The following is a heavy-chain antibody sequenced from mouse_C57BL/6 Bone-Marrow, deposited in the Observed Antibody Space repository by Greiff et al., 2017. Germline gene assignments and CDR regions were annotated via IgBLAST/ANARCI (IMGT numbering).Heavy chain of an antibody. V-gene: IGHV3-6*01. CDR3: AREGLRHYFDY. J-gene: IGHJ2*01. CDR2: ISYDGSN. D-gene: IGHD2-4*01. CDR1: GYSITSGYY. Sequence: EVKVEESGPGLVKPSQSLSLTCSVTGYSITSGYYWNWIRQFPGNKLEWMGYISYDGSNNYNPSLKNRISITRDTSKNQFFLKLNSVTTEDTATYYCAREGLRHYFDYWGQGTTLTVSS.